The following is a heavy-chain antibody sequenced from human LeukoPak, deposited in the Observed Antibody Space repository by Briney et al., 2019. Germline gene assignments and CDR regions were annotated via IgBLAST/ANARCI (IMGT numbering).Heavy chain of an antibody. CDR3: ARDFAWGSGGAPIDDNWLDP. Sequence: ASVKVSCKTSGYTFTGYYIQWVRQAPGQGLEWMGYINPDSGGTNYAQEFQGRATMTTDTSTSTAYMELRSLRFDDTAVYYCARDFAWGSGGAPIDDNWLDPWGQGTLVTVSS. V-gene: IGHV1-2*02. J-gene: IGHJ5*02. D-gene: IGHD7-27*01. CDR2: INPDSGGT. CDR1: GYTFTGYY.